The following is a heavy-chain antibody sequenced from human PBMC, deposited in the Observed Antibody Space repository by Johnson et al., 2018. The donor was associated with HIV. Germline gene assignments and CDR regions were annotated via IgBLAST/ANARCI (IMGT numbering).Heavy chain of an antibody. Sequence: VQLVESGGGLVQPGGSLRLSCAASGFTVSSNYMSWVRQAPGKGLEWVSVIYSGGNTYYADSVKGRFTISRDNSKNTLYLQMNSLRVEDTAVFYCARARAGAFDIWGQGTVVTVSS. J-gene: IGHJ3*02. V-gene: IGHV3-66*01. CDR3: ARARAGAFDI. CDR2: IYSGGNT. CDR1: GFTVSSNY. D-gene: IGHD6-19*01.